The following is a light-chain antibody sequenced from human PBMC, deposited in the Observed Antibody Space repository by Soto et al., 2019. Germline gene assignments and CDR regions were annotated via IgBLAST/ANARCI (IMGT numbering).Light chain of an antibody. Sequence: QSVLTQPPSASVTPGQRVAFSCSASSSNIGSNTVNWYPQLPGAAPTLLVYRHSQRPPGAPAPFYGSKSGTSPSLPISGLQSDDEADYYCAAWDDSLNGYVFGCGTKVTVL. CDR3: AAWDDSLNGYV. CDR2: RHS. J-gene: IGLJ1*01. V-gene: IGLV1-44*01. CDR1: SSNIGSNT.